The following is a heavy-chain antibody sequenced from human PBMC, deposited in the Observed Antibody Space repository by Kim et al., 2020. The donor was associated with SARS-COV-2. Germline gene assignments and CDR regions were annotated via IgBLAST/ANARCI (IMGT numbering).Heavy chain of an antibody. CDR3: TTDLPLLEPLSQTDY. CDR2: IKSKTDGGTT. V-gene: IGHV3-15*01. CDR1: GFTFSNAW. J-gene: IGHJ4*02. D-gene: IGHD1-1*01. Sequence: GGSLRLSCAASGFTFSNAWMSWVRQAPGKGLEWVGSIKSKTDGGTTDYAAPVKGRFTTSRDDSKNTLYLQMNSLKTEDTAVYYCTTDLPLLEPLSQTDYWGQGTLVTVSS.